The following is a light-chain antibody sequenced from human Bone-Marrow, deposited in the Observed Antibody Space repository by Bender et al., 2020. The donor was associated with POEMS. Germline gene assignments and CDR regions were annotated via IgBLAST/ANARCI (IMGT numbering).Light chain of an antibody. CDR1: SSNIGAGLD. CDR2: ANN. Sequence: QFVLTQPPSVSGAPGQRVTISCTGSSSNIGAGLDVHWYQQLPGTAPKLLIYANNNRPSGVPDRFSGSKSGTSAYLAITGLQAEDEADYYCQSYDTRFRVFGGGTKVTVL. J-gene: IGLJ3*02. CDR3: QSYDTRFRV. V-gene: IGLV1-40*01.